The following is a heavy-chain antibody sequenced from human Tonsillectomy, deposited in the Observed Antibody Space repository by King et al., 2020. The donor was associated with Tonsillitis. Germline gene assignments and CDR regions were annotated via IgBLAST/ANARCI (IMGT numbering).Heavy chain of an antibody. J-gene: IGHJ4*02. CDR3: ARLGYDSVGYYSYYFDY. CDR2: ISGSSTYI. CDR1: GFTFSSYT. V-gene: IGHV3-21*01. D-gene: IGHD3-22*01. Sequence: VQLVESGGDLVKPGGSLRLSCAASGFTFSSYTLSWVRQAPGTGLEWVSSISGSSTYIYYADSVKGRFTISRDNAKNSLYLQMDSLRAEDTAVYYCARLGYDSVGYYSYYFDYWGQGTLVTVSS.